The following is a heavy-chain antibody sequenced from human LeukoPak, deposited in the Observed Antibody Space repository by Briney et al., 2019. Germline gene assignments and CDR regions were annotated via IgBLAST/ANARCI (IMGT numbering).Heavy chain of an antibody. V-gene: IGHV3-48*04. CDR2: IGSSGLII. J-gene: IGHJ3*01. CDR3: ARGISAVVPRAFDL. CDR1: GFNFNNYS. D-gene: IGHD2-15*01. Sequence: GGSLRLSCVASGFNFNNYSLNWVRQAPGKGLEWVSYIGSSGLIIYYADSVKGQLTISRDNAKNSLFLQMSSLRAEDTAVYYCARGISAVVPRAFDLWGQGTMVTVSS.